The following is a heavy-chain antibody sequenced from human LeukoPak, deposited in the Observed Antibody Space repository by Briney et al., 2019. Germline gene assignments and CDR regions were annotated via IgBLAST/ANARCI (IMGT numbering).Heavy chain of an antibody. CDR3: ARASFWESPINWFAP. CDR1: GYTFTGYY. J-gene: IGHJ5*02. D-gene: IGHD3-16*01. V-gene: IGHV1-2*02. Sequence: ASVKVSCTASGYTFTGYYMHWVRQAPGQGLEWMGWINPNSGGTNYAQKFQGRVTMTRDTSISTAYMELSRLTSDDTAVYYCARASFWESPINWFAPWGQGTLVTVSS. CDR2: INPNSGGT.